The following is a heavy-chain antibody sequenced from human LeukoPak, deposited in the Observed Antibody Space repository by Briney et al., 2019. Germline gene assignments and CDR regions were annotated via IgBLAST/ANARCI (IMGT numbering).Heavy chain of an antibody. CDR3: ARENDYGDYGDFDY. CDR2: ISSSSSYI. Sequence: GGSLRLSCAASGFTFSSYSMNWVRQAPGKGLEWVSSISSSSSYIYYADSVKGRFTISRDNAKNSLYPQMNSLRAEDTAVYYCARENDYGDYGDFDYWGQGTLVTVSS. D-gene: IGHD4-17*01. J-gene: IGHJ4*02. V-gene: IGHV3-21*01. CDR1: GFTFSSYS.